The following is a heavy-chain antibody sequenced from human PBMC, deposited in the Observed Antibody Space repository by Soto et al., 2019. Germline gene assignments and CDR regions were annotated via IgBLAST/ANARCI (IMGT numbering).Heavy chain of an antibody. D-gene: IGHD2-15*01. Sequence: SETLSLTCTVSGGSISSGDYYWSWIRQPPGKGLEWIGYIYYSGSTYYNPSLKSRVTISVDTSKNQFSLKLSSVTVADTAVYYCARVRFRYCSGGSCSRARYFQHWGQGTLVTVSS. CDR2: IYYSGST. V-gene: IGHV4-30-4*01. CDR1: GGSISSGDYY. J-gene: IGHJ1*01. CDR3: ARVRFRYCSGGSCSRARYFQH.